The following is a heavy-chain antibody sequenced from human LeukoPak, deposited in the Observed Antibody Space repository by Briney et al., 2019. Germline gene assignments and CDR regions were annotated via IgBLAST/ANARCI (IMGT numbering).Heavy chain of an antibody. Sequence: GGSLRLSCAASGFTFSSYNMNWVRQAPGKGLEWVSYISSSSNAIYYADSVKGRFTISRDNAKNSLYLQMNSLRAEDTAVYYCATESGTYSGTCFDYWGQGTLVTVSS. J-gene: IGHJ4*02. V-gene: IGHV3-48*01. D-gene: IGHD1-26*01. CDR2: ISSSSNAI. CDR3: ATESGTYSGTCFDY. CDR1: GFTFSSYN.